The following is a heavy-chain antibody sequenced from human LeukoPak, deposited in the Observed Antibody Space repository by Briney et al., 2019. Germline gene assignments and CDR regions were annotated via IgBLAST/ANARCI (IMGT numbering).Heavy chain of an antibody. D-gene: IGHD4-17*01. CDR1: GFTFSSYA. CDR2: ISYDGSNK. V-gene: IGHV3-30-3*01. Sequence: GGSLRLSCAASGFTFSSYAMHWVRQAPGKGLEWVAVISYDGSNKYYADSVKGRFPISRDNSKNTLYLQMNSLRAEDTAVYYCARASSDYGEEVWGQGTLVTVSS. CDR3: ARASSDYGEEV. J-gene: IGHJ4*02.